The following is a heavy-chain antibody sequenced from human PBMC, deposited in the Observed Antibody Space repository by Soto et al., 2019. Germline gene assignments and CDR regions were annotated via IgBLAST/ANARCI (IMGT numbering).Heavy chain of an antibody. Sequence: GGSLRLSCEASGFAFDTYGMHWIRQGAGQGLEWVATMSYDGSKIYYRDSVRGRFSIPRDDSKRTLYLQMNSLRAEDTAVYYCAKDRDPYYYYYLMDVWGQGTTVTVSS. CDR3: AKDRDPYYYYYLMDV. CDR2: MSYDGSKI. V-gene: IGHV3-30*18. CDR1: GFAFDTYG. J-gene: IGHJ6*02.